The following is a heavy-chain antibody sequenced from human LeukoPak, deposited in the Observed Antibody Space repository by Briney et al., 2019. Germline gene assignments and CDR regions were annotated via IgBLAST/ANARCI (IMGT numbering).Heavy chain of an antibody. CDR2: INPGGNKK. D-gene: IGHD2-2*01. Sequence: PGGSLRLSCAASGLMFNGYWMHWFRQVPGKGLVWVSEINPGGNKKNYADSVWGRFTVSRDNAKDTVYLQMDRVSVGDTAVYYCARGTVGVPGFDYWGQGTLVSVSS. V-gene: IGHV3-74*01. CDR1: GLMFNGYW. CDR3: ARGTVGVPGFDY. J-gene: IGHJ4*02.